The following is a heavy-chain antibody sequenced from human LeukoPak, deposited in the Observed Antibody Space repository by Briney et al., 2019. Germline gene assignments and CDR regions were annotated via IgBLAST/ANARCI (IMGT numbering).Heavy chain of an antibody. J-gene: IGHJ4*02. Sequence: GGSLRLSCAASGFTFSSYAMNWVRQAPGKGLEWVSLISGSGGSAYYADSVKGRFTVSRDNSKNTLYLQMNSLRAEDTAVYYCAKSNLKCYFDSWGQGTLVTVSS. CDR3: AKSNLKCYFDS. CDR1: GFTFSSYA. CDR2: ISGSGGSA. V-gene: IGHV3-23*01. D-gene: IGHD5/OR15-5a*01.